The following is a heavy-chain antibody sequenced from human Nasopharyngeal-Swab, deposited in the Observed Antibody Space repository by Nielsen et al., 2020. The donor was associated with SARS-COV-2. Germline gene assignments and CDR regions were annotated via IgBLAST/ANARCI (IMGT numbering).Heavy chain of an antibody. D-gene: IGHD6-13*01. Sequence: ASVKVSCKASGYTFTSYGISWVRQAPGQGLEWMGWISAYNGDTNYAQKLQGRVTMTTDTSTSTAYMELRSLRSDDTAVYYCARVEEGQQLDDYWGQGTLVTVSS. J-gene: IGHJ4*02. CDR3: ARVEEGQQLDDY. V-gene: IGHV1-18*01. CDR1: GYTFTSYG. CDR2: ISAYNGDT.